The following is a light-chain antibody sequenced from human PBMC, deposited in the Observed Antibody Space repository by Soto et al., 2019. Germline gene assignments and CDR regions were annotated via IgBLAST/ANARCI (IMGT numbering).Light chain of an antibody. CDR3: QHYSNCPVT. CDR1: QSVDIC. Sequence: VLAQSPATLSVSPGEGGTISCRASQSVDICLAWYQQKPGQAPRLLIYRASTRATGVPSRFSGSGSETEFTLTISTLQPEDFSAYYCQHYSNCPVTFGPGTRLEIK. V-gene: IGKV3-15*01. J-gene: IGKJ5*01. CDR2: RAS.